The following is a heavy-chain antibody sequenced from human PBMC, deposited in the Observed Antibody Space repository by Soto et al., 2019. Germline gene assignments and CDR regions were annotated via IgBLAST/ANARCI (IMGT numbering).Heavy chain of an antibody. J-gene: IGHJ6*02. Sequence: PSETLSLTCDVYGGSFSGYIWTWIRQTPGKGLQWIGQINHSGSANYNPSLKSRVTISVDTSKNQFSLKLSSVTAADTAVYYCARGGYSYGVDYYYGMDVWGQGTTVTVSS. CDR1: GGSFSGYI. D-gene: IGHD5-18*01. CDR2: INHSGSA. V-gene: IGHV4-34*01. CDR3: ARGGYSYGVDYYYGMDV.